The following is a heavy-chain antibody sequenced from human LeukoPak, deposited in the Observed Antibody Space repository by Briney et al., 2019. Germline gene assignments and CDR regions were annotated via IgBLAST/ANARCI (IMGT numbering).Heavy chain of an antibody. J-gene: IGHJ6*03. CDR3: AKIVGFRYDYKSRPPKFYYYYMYF. CDR2: MIPIFGRT. D-gene: IGHD3-16*01. CDR1: GATFSSYA. Sequence: SVKVSFKASGATFSSYAISWVRQAPGQGLEWMGGMIPIFGRTNYAQKFQVKVTMTADRSTRTAYLDLGRLRSEDTAVYYCAKIVGFRYDYKSRPPKFYYYYMYFWGKGTTVTVSS. V-gene: IGHV1-69*06.